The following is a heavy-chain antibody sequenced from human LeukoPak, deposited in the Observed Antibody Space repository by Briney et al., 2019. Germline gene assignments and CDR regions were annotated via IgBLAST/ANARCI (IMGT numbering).Heavy chain of an antibody. J-gene: IGHJ6*02. CDR2: ISAYNGNT. V-gene: IGHV1-18*01. Sequence: ASVKVSCKASGYTFTSYGISWVRQAPGQGLEWMGWISAYNGNTNYAQKLQGRVTMTTDTSTSTAYMELRSLRSDDTAVYYCARDPCSSTSCYVNYYYYGMDVCGQGTTVTVSS. D-gene: IGHD2-2*01. CDR3: ARDPCSSTSCYVNYYYYGMDV. CDR1: GYTFTSYG.